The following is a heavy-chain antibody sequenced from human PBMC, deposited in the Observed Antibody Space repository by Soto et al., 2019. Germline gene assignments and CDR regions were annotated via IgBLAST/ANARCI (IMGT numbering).Heavy chain of an antibody. CDR2: ISSSSSYI. V-gene: IGHV3-21*01. CDR3: ARATYFDYEWGYYYYGMDV. D-gene: IGHD3-9*01. CDR1: GFTFSSYS. Sequence: EVQLVESGGGLVKPGGSLRLSCAASGFTFSSYSMNWVRQAPGKGLEWVSSISSSSSYIYYADSVKGRFTISRDNAKNSLYLQMNSLRAEDTAVYYCARATYFDYEWGYYYYGMDVWGQGTTVTVSS. J-gene: IGHJ6*02.